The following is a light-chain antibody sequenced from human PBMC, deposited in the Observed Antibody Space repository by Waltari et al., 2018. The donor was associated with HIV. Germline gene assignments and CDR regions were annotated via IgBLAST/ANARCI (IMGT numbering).Light chain of an antibody. J-gene: IGKJ2*01. CDR3: QQYGSSPQT. CDR2: GAS. Sequence: EIVLTQSPGALSLSPGERVTLSCRASQTVTSFYLAWYQQKPGQAPRLLIYGASSRATGIPDRFSGSGSGTDFTLTINRLEPEDFAVYYCQQYGSSPQTFGQGTRLEL. V-gene: IGKV3-20*01. CDR1: QTVTSFY.